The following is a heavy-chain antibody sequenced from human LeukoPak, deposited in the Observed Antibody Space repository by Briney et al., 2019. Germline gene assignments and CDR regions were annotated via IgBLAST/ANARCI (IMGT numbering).Heavy chain of an antibody. CDR3: ARGGYCSSSICYSLNAFDI. Sequence: GGSLRLSCAASGFTFSSYEMNWVRQAPGKGLEWVSYISSSGTTIYYADSVKGRFTISRDNAKNSLYLQMNSLRAEDTAVYYYARGGYCSSSICYSLNAFDIWGQGTMFTVSS. J-gene: IGHJ3*02. CDR2: ISSSGTTI. CDR1: GFTFSSYE. V-gene: IGHV3-48*03. D-gene: IGHD2-2*01.